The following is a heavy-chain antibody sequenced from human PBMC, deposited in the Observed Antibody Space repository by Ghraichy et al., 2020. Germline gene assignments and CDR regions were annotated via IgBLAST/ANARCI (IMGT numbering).Heavy chain of an antibody. V-gene: IGHV4-59*01. Sequence: SQTLSLTCTVSGGSINSYYWTWIRQPPGKGLEWIGWIYYNGNTNYNPSLKSRLTISIDTSKNHFSLNLRSVTAADTAVYYCARAVAGRKDYFDYWGQGALVTVSS. J-gene: IGHJ4*02. CDR2: IYYNGNT. CDR1: GGSINSYY. CDR3: ARAVAGRKDYFDY. D-gene: IGHD6-19*01.